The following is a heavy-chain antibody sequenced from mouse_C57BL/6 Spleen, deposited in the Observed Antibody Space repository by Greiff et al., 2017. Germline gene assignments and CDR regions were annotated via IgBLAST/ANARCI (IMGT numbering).Heavy chain of an antibody. D-gene: IGHD4-1*01. V-gene: IGHV5-17*01. CDR2: ISSGSSTI. CDR3: GNRWDVKC. J-gene: IGHJ2*01. CDR1: GFTFTDYG. Sequence: EVKLMESGGGLVKPGGSLKLSCAASGFTFTDYGMHWVRQAPGKGLEWVAYISSGSSTIYYADTVKGRFTISRDNAKNTLFLQMTSLGSEDSAMSYCGNRWDVKCWGQGTTLTVSS.